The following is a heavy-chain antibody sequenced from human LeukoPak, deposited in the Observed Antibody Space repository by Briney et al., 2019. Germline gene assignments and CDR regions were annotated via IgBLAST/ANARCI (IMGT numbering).Heavy chain of an antibody. J-gene: IGHJ4*02. V-gene: IGHV3-23*01. D-gene: IGHD6-13*01. CDR2: TTGSGGTT. CDR3: ARDQALQLVGDS. Sequence: GGSLRLSCAASGFTFDTHHMSWVRQAPGKGLEWLSDTTGSGGTTHYSDSVTGRFTISRDNSKNTLYLQMDNLRVEDTAVYYCARDQALQLVGDSWGQGTLVSVSS. CDR1: GFTFDTHH.